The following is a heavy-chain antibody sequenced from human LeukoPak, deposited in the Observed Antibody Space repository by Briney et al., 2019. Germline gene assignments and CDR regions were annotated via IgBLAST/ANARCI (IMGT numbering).Heavy chain of an antibody. D-gene: IGHD5-24*01. J-gene: IGHJ4*02. V-gene: IGHV1-18*01. CDR2: ISAYNGNT. CDR3: ARAPTILEWLQLQLDY. Sequence: ASVKVSCKASGYTFTSYAMHWVRQAPGQRLEWMGWISAYNGNTNYAQKLQGRVTMTTDTSTSTAYMELRSLRSDDTAVYYCARAPTILEWLQLQLDYWGQGTLVTVSS. CDR1: GYTFTSYA.